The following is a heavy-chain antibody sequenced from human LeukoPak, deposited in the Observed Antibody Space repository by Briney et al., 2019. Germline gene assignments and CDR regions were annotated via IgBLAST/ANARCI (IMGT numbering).Heavy chain of an antibody. CDR2: IYTRGST. Sequence: SETLSLTCTVSGGSISSYYWSWVRQPAGKGLEGIGRIYTRGSTNYNPSLKGQVNIAVDTSKNQFSLKLSSVTAADTAVYYCARGFDYYDSSGYYYVGAFDIWGQGTMVTVSS. D-gene: IGHD3-22*01. J-gene: IGHJ3*02. CDR3: ARGFDYYDSSGYYYVGAFDI. CDR1: GGSISSYY. V-gene: IGHV4-4*07.